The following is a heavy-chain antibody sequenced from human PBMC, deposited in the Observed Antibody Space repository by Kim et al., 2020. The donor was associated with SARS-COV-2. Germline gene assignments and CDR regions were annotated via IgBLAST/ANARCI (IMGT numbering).Heavy chain of an antibody. V-gene: IGHV3-74*01. D-gene: IGHD3-10*01. J-gene: IGHJ4*02. CDR2: INTDGSST. CDR1: GFSFSSYW. Sequence: GGSLRLSCAASGFSFSSYWMHWVRQAPGKGLVWVSRINTDGSSTGYADSVKGRFTISKDNAKNTVYLQMSSRRADDTAVYYCARDSGRIVDYWGQGTLVTVSS. CDR3: ARDSGRIVDY.